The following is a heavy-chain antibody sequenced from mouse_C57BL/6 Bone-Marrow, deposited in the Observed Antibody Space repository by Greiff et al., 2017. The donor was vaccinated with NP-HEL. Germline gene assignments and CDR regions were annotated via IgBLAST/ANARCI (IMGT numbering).Heavy chain of an antibody. CDR3: ARHYYSNYFDY. J-gene: IGHJ2*01. Sequence: EVKLVESGGDLVKPGGGSLKLSCAASGFTFSSYGMSWVRQTPDKRLEWVATISSGGSYTYYPDSVKGRFTISRDNAKNNLYLQMSSLKSEDTAMYYCARHYYSNYFDYWGQGTTLTVSS. V-gene: IGHV5-6*01. CDR1: GFTFSSYG. D-gene: IGHD2-5*01. CDR2: ISSGGSYT.